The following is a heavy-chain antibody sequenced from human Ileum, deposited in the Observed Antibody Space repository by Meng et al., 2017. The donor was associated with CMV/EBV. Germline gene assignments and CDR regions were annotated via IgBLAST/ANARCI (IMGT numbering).Heavy chain of an antibody. CDR2: ISNDGSIR. CDR3: ARDLDWILYDY. D-gene: IGHD3-9*01. V-gene: IGHV3-74*01. Sequence: VQLLESGGDLVQPGESLSLSCAASGFTFSNYVMHWVRQAPGKGLVWVSRISNDGSIRSYADSVKGRFTISRDNAKNTLYLQMNSLRAEDTAVYYCARDLDWILYDYWGQGTLVTVSS. J-gene: IGHJ4*02. CDR1: GFTFSNYV.